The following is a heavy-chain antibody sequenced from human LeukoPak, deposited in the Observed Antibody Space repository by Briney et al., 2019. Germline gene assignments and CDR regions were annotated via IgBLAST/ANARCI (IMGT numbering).Heavy chain of an antibody. CDR3: AKDPHNWAHRSVFDY. V-gene: IGHV3-23*01. J-gene: IGHJ4*02. D-gene: IGHD1-1*01. CDR1: GFTFSSYA. CDR2: ISGSGGST. Sequence: TGGSLRLSCAASGFTFSSYAMSWVRQAPGKGLEWVSAISGSGGSTYYADSVKGRFTISRDNSKNTLYLQMNSLRAEDTAVYYYAKDPHNWAHRSVFDYWGQGTLVTVSS.